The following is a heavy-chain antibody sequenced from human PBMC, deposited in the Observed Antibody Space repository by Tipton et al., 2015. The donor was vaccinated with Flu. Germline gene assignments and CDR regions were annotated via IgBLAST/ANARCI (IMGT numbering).Heavy chain of an antibody. D-gene: IGHD6-19*01. CDR3: ARLRADPSAGWRTFAS. V-gene: IGHV4-59*08. CDR1: GGSTNEYY. J-gene: IGHJ4*01. CDR2: VYYTGVP. Sequence: TLSLACTVSGGSTNEYYWSWLRQAPGRGLEWLGHVYYTGVPTFNPSLRGRLIISLDNSRDRFSLKLTSVTSADTAVYYCARLRADPSAGWRTFASWGHGSLVTVSS.